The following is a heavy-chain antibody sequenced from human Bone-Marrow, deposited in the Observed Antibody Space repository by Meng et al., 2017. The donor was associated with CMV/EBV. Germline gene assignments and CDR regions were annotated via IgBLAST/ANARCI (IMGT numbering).Heavy chain of an antibody. CDR2: INPNSGGT. D-gene: IGHD3-22*01. J-gene: IGHJ3*02. CDR3: AREGYYYDSSGYYSRAFDI. CDR1: GYTFTGYY. Sequence: ASVKVSCKASGYTFTGYYMHWVRQAPGQGLEWMGWINPNSGGTNYAQKFQGRVTMTRDTSISTAYMELSRLRSDDTAVYYCAREGYYYDSSGYYSRAFDIWGQGTMVTV. V-gene: IGHV1-2*02.